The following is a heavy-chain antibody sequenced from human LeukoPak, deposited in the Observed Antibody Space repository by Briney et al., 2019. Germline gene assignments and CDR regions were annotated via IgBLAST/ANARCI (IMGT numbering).Heavy chain of an antibody. D-gene: IGHD3-3*01. CDR2: ISGSGAST. Sequence: GGSLRLSCAASEFTFSSYAMSWVRQAPGKGLEWVSAISGSGASTYYADSVKGRFTISRDNSKNTLYLQMNSLRAEDTAVYYCAKSIFGVVITQLDYWGQGTLVTVSS. CDR1: EFTFSSYA. V-gene: IGHV3-23*01. J-gene: IGHJ4*02. CDR3: AKSIFGVVITQLDY.